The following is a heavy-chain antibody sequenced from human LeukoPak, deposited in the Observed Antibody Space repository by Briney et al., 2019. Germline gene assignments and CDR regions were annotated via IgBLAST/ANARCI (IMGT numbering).Heavy chain of an antibody. CDR3: ASSYGSSAYYPFDY. D-gene: IGHD3-22*01. CDR1: GFAFRNNA. V-gene: IGHV3-23*01. J-gene: IGHJ4*02. CDR2: ISDSGGST. Sequence: GGSLRLSCVASGFAFRNNAMSWVRQAPGKGLEWVSLISDSGGSTNYADSVKGRFTISRDNSKNTLYLQMNTLRAEDTAIYYCASSYGSSAYYPFDYWGQGTQVTVFS.